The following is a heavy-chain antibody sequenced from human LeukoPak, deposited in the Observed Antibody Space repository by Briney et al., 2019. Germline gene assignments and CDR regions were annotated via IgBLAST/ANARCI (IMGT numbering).Heavy chain of an antibody. J-gene: IGHJ3*02. CDR3: ARAYCRSATCPRHDVFDI. D-gene: IGHD2-2*01. CDR2: VSYSGST. V-gene: IGHV4-59*12. CDR1: GGSISSYY. Sequence: SETLSLTCTVSGGSISSYYWSWIRQPPGKGLEWIGYVSYSGSTNYNPSLKSPVTISVDTSRNMFSLRLSSVTVADTAMYHCARAYCRSATCPRHDVFDIWGQGAMVTVSS.